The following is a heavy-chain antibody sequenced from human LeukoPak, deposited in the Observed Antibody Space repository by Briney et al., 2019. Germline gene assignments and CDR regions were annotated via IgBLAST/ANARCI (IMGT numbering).Heavy chain of an antibody. CDR2: ISDSGGST. V-gene: IGHV3-23*01. D-gene: IGHD6-19*01. Sequence: GGTLRLSCAASGFTFSSYGMSWVRQAPGKGLEWVSAISDSGGSTYYADSVKGRFTISRDNSNNTLYLQMNSLRAEDTAVYYCAKASGWYDAFDIWGQGTMVTVSS. CDR1: GFTFSSYG. CDR3: AKASGWYDAFDI. J-gene: IGHJ3*02.